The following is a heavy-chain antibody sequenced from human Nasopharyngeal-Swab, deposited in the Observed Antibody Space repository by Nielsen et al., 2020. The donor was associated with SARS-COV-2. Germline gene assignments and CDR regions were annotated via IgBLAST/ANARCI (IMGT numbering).Heavy chain of an antibody. V-gene: IGHV3-23*01. J-gene: IGHJ6*02. CDR1: GFTFSSYA. Sequence: GEPLKISCAASGFTFSSYAMSWVRQAPGKGLEWVSAISGSGGSTYYADSVKGRFTISRDNSKNTLYLQMNGLRAEDTAVYYCAKDDRRSQWLVDYYYGMDVWGQGTTVTVSS. CDR3: AKDDRRSQWLVDYYYGMDV. CDR2: ISGSGGST. D-gene: IGHD6-19*01.